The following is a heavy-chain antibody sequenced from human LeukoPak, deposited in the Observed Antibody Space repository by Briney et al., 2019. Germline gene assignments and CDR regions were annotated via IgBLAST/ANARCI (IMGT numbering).Heavy chain of an antibody. CDR1: GGSISSYY. Sequence: SETLSLTCTVSGGSISSYYWSWIRQPAGKGLEWIGRIYTSGSTNYNPSLKSRVTISVDTSKNQFSLKLSSVTAADTAVYYCARQHRGYSSSWYSSIYYYYYYMDVWGKGTTVTISS. CDR2: IYTSGST. V-gene: IGHV4-4*07. D-gene: IGHD6-13*01. J-gene: IGHJ6*03. CDR3: ARQHRGYSSSWYSSIYYYYYYMDV.